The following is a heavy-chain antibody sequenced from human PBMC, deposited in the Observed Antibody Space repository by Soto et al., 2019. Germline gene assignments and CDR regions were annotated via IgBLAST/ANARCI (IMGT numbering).Heavy chain of an antibody. CDR1: GGSISSYY. Sequence: SETLSLTCTVSGGSISSYYWSWIRQPPGKGLEWIGYIYYSGSTNYNPSLKSRVTISVDTSKNQFSLKLSSVTAADTAVYYCARVYDYGGAFDIWGHGTMVTVSS. J-gene: IGHJ3*02. D-gene: IGHD4-17*01. V-gene: IGHV4-59*01. CDR3: ARVYDYGGAFDI. CDR2: IYYSGST.